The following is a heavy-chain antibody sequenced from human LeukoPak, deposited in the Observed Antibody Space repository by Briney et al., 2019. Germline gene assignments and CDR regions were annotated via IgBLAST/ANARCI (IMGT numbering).Heavy chain of an antibody. CDR3: AKQLGFCSDGSCYFPY. D-gene: IGHD2-15*01. J-gene: IGHJ4*02. Sequence: GGSLRLSCAASGCTFSSSAMSWVRQAPGKGLEWVSAISNNGGYTYYADSVQGRFTISRDNSKSTLCLQMNSLRAEDTAVYYCAKQLGFCSDGSCYFPYWGQGTLVTVSS. CDR2: ISNNGGYT. CDR1: GCTFSSSA. V-gene: IGHV3-23*01.